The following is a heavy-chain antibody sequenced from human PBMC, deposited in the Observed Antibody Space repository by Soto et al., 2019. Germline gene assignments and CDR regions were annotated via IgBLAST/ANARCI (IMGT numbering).Heavy chain of an antibody. CDR1: GYTFRSYG. CDR3: SRAISSTWAKTWVDA. Sequence: ASVKVSCKDSGYTFRSYGVSWVRKAPGQGLEFLGWNCADGAQAPYAESLKDRLTLTAXASXTXXXMXLXXLRSDDTAVYYCSRAISSTWAKTWVDAWGQRTLVTVSS. D-gene: IGHD6-19*01. J-gene: IGHJ5*02. CDR2: NCADGAQA. V-gene: IGHV1-18*01.